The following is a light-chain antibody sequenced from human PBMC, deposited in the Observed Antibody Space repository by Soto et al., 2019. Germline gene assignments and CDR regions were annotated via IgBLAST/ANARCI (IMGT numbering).Light chain of an antibody. Sequence: DIQMTQSPSTLSASVGDRVTITCRASQSISSWLAWYQQKPGKAPKLLIYDASSLESGVPSRFSGSGSGTEFTLTISSLQPDDFATYYCQQYKSYSGGTFGQGTKVEIK. V-gene: IGKV1-5*01. CDR1: QSISSW. CDR3: QQYKSYSGGT. J-gene: IGKJ1*01. CDR2: DAS.